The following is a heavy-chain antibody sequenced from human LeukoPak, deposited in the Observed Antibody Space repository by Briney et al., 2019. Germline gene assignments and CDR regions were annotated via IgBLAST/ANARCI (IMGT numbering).Heavy chain of an antibody. CDR3: ARMYYYDSSINPNWFDP. CDR1: GYTFTNYD. V-gene: IGHV1-8*01. D-gene: IGHD3-22*01. CDR2: MNPNSGSS. Sequence: ASVKLSCKASGYTFTNYDINWVRQATGQGLEWMGWMNPNSGSSGYAQKFQGRVTMTRGTSINTAYMELNSLTSEDTAIYYCARMYYYDSSINPNWFDPWGQGTLVTVSS. J-gene: IGHJ5*02.